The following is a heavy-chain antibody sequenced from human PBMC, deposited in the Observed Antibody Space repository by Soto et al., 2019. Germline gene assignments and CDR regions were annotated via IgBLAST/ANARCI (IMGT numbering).Heavy chain of an antibody. CDR2: IIPIFGTA. CDR3: ARDEAVDGGKSGYFQH. D-gene: IGHD2-15*01. CDR1: GGTFSSYA. J-gene: IGHJ1*01. Sequence: QVQLVQSGAEVKKPGSSVKVSCKASGGTFSSYAISWVRQAPGQGLEWMGGIIPIFGTANYAQKFQGRVTITANESTRTAYMELSSRRSEDTAVYYCARDEAVDGGKSGYFQHWGQGTLVTVSS. V-gene: IGHV1-69*12.